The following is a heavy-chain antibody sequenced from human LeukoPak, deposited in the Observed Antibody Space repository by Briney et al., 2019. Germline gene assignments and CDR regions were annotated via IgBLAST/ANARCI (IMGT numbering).Heavy chain of an antibody. CDR2: INPSGGST. J-gene: IGHJ4*02. Sequence: ASVKVSCKASGYTFTSYYMHWVRQAPGQGLEWMGIINPSGGSTSYAQKFQGRVTMTRDTSTSTVYMELSSLRSEDTAVHYCARGDYYDSSGYDEGFDYWGQGTPVTVSS. CDR3: ARGDYYDSSGYDEGFDY. D-gene: IGHD3-22*01. CDR1: GYTFTSYY. V-gene: IGHV1-46*01.